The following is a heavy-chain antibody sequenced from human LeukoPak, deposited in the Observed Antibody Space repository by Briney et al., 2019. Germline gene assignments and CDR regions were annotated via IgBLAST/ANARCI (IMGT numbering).Heavy chain of an antibody. D-gene: IGHD3-22*01. CDR2: IYYSGST. J-gene: IGHJ3*02. V-gene: IGHV4-59*08. CDR3: ARRTSSSGYSDAFDI. Sequence: SPSETLSLTCTVSGGSISSYYWSWIRQPPGKGQEWIGYIYYSGSTKYNPSLKSRVTISVDTSKNQFSLKLSSVTAADTAVYYCARRTSSSGYSDAFDIWGQGTMVTVSS. CDR1: GGSISSYY.